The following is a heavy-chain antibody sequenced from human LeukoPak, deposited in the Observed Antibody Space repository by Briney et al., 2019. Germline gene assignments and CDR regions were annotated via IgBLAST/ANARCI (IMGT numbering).Heavy chain of an antibody. Sequence: PGGSLRLSCAASGFTFSSYSMNWVRQAPGKGLEWVSSISSSSSYIYYADSVKGRFTISRDNAKNSLYLQMNSLRAEDTAVYYCARDRAHYDFWSGYLVDYWGQGTPVTVSS. J-gene: IGHJ4*02. CDR1: GFTFSSYS. CDR3: ARDRAHYDFWSGYLVDY. D-gene: IGHD3-3*01. V-gene: IGHV3-21*01. CDR2: ISSSSSYI.